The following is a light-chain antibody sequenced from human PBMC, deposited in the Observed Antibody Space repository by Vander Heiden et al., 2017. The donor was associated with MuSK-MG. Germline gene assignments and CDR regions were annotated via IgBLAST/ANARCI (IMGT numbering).Light chain of an antibody. CDR3: QQYNKWPPGT. V-gene: IGKV3-15*01. CDR1: ESVSSN. CDR2: GAS. Sequence: EIVMTQSPATLSVSPGERATLSCRASESVSSNLAWYQQKPGQGPRLLMYGASTRATGIPVRFSGSGSGTEFTITISSLQSEDFAVYYCQQYNKWPPGTFGQGTKVEI. J-gene: IGKJ1*01.